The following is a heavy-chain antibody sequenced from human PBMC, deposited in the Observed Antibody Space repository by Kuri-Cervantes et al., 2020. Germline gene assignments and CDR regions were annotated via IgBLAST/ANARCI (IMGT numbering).Heavy chain of an antibody. D-gene: IGHD3-3*01. CDR2: ISWNSGSI. Sequence: GGSLRLSCAASGFTFDDYAMHWVRQAPGKGLEWVSGISWNSGSIGYADSVKGRFTISRDNAKNSLYLQMNSLRAEDTAVYYCAKDSRYYDFWSGYSYDYWGQGTLVTVSS. V-gene: IGHV3-9*01. CDR1: GFTFDDYA. CDR3: AKDSRYYDFWSGYSYDY. J-gene: IGHJ4*02.